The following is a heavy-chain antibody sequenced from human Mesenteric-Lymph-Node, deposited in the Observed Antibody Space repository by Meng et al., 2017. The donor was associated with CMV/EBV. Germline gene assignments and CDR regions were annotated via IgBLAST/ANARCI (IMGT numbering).Heavy chain of an antibody. CDR3: ARVTGYCSGGSCSYNWFDP. V-gene: IGHV4-34*01. Sequence: SFSGYYWGCIRQPPVEGLEWIGEINHSGSTNYNPSLKSRVTISVDTSKNQFSLKLSSVTAADTAVYYCARVTGYCSGGSCSYNWFDPWGQGTLVTVSS. CDR2: INHSGST. CDR1: SFSGYY. J-gene: IGHJ5*02. D-gene: IGHD2-15*01.